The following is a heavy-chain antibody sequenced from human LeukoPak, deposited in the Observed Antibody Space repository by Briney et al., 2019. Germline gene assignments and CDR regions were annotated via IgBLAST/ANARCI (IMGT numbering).Heavy chain of an antibody. J-gene: IGHJ5*02. V-gene: IGHV4-39*07. D-gene: IGHD5-18*01. CDR1: GGSISSSSYY. Sequence: SETLSLTCTVSGGSISSSSYYWGWLRQPPGKGLEWLGSIYYSGSTYYNPSLKSRVTISVDTSKNQFSLKLSSVTAADTAVYYCARGDTAMVLGWFDPWGQGTLVTVSS. CDR3: ARGDTAMVLGWFDP. CDR2: IYYSGST.